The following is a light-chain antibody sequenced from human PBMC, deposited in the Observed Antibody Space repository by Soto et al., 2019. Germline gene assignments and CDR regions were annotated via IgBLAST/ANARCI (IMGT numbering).Light chain of an antibody. Sequence: EIVLTQSPGTLSLSPGERATLSCRANQSVSSTYLAWYQHKPGQAPRLLIYGASSRATGIPDRFSGSGSGTDFTLTISRLEPEDFAVYYCQQYGSSHYNFGQGTKLEIK. V-gene: IGKV3-20*01. CDR3: QQYGSSHYN. CDR1: QSVSSTY. J-gene: IGKJ2*01. CDR2: GAS.